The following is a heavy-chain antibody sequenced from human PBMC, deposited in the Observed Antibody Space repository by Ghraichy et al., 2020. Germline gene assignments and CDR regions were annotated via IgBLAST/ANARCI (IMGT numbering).Heavy chain of an antibody. Sequence: SVKVSCKASGGTFSSYAISWVRQAPGQGLEWMGGIIPIFGTANYAQKFQGRVTITADESTSTAYMELSSLRSEDTAVYYCAREYSEGDLRYYYYGMDVWGQGTTVTVSS. CDR3: AREYSEGDLRYYYYGMDV. D-gene: IGHD2-21*02. J-gene: IGHJ6*02. CDR1: GGTFSSYA. CDR2: IIPIFGTA. V-gene: IGHV1-69*13.